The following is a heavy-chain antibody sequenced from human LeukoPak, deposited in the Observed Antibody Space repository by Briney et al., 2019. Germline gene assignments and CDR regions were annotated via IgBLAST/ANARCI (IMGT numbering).Heavy chain of an antibody. CDR2: IRYDGSNK. Sequence: GGSLRLSCAASGFTFSSYGMHWVRQAPGKGLEWVAFIRYDGSNKYYADSVKGRFTISRDNAKNSLYLQMNSLRAEDTAVYYCARRGDCSSTNCPFDYWGQGTLVTVSS. J-gene: IGHJ4*02. D-gene: IGHD2-2*01. V-gene: IGHV3-30*02. CDR3: ARRGDCSSTNCPFDY. CDR1: GFTFSSYG.